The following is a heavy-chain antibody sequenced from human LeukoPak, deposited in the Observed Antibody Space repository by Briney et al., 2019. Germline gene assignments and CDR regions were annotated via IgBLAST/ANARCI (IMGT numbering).Heavy chain of an antibody. CDR3: ARGGYSSSWYHFDY. CDR1: GFTFSSYG. D-gene: IGHD6-13*01. Sequence: GGSLRLSCVASGFTFSSYGMHWVRQAPGKGLEWVAVIWYDGTNKYYADSVKGRFTISRDSPKNTLYLQMNSLRAEDTAVYYCARGGYSSSWYHFDYWGQGTLVTVSS. J-gene: IGHJ4*02. CDR2: IWYDGTNK. V-gene: IGHV3-33*01.